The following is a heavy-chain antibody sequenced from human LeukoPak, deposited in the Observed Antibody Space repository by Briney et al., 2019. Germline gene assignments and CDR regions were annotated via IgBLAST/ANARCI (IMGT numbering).Heavy chain of an antibody. D-gene: IGHD6-19*01. CDR3: AKKSPLAADAFDI. V-gene: IGHV3-21*01. CDR1: GFNLNSYT. J-gene: IGHJ3*02. CDR2: ISSGRNYI. Sequence: GGSLRLSCAASGFNLNSYTMNWVRQAPGKGLEWVSSISSGRNYIYYADSVKGRFTISRDNAKNSLYLQMNSLRAEDTAVYYCAKKSPLAADAFDIWGQGTMVTVSS.